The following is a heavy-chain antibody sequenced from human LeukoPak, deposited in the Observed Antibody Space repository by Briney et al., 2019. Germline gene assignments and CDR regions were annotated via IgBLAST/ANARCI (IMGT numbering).Heavy chain of an antibody. CDR3: ARPQREHQRRALDY. Sequence: SETPSLTCAVYGGSFSGYYWSWIRQPPGKGLEWIGEINHSGSTNYNPSLKSRVTISVDTSKNQFSLKLSSVTAADTAVYYCARPQREHQRRALDYWGQGTLVTVSS. CDR2: INHSGST. V-gene: IGHV4-34*01. D-gene: IGHD1-1*01. J-gene: IGHJ4*02. CDR1: GGSFSGYY.